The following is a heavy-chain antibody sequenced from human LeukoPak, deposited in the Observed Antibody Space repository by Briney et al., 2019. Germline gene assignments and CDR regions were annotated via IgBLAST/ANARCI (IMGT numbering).Heavy chain of an antibody. Sequence: GGSLRLSCAASGFTFSDYYMSWIRQAPGKGLEWVSYISSSGSTIYYADSVKGRFTISRDNAKNSLYLLMNSLRAEDTAVYYCARDRYYDSSGYYGYWGQGTLVTVSS. CDR1: GFTFSDYY. D-gene: IGHD3-22*01. J-gene: IGHJ4*02. CDR3: ARDRYYDSSGYYGY. CDR2: ISSSGSTI. V-gene: IGHV3-11*01.